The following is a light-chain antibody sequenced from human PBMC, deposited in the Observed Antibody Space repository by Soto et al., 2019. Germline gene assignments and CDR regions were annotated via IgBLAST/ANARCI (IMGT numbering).Light chain of an antibody. CDR2: AAS. Sequence: DIQMTQSPSSLSASVGDRVTITCRASQSISSLLNWYQQKPGKAPKLLIYAASSLQSGVPSRFSGSGSGTDFTLTISSLQPEDFATYYCQQSHSTSRTFGGGTKVDI. J-gene: IGKJ4*01. CDR1: QSISSL. CDR3: QQSHSTSRT. V-gene: IGKV1-39*01.